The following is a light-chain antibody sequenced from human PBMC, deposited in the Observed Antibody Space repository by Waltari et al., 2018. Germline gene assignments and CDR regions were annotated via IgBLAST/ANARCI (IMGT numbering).Light chain of an antibody. J-gene: IGKJ1*01. Sequence: DIQMTQSPSSLSASVGDRVTITCRASQSVSSYLNWYQQKPGKPPNLLIYAASSLQSGVPSRFSGSGSGTDFTLTISSLQPEDFATYYCQQSFNTPRTFGQGTKVEVK. CDR3: QQSFNTPRT. V-gene: IGKV1-39*01. CDR1: QSVSSY. CDR2: AAS.